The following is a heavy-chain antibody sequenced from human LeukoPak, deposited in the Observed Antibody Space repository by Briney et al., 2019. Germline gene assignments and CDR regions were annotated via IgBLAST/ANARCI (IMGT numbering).Heavy chain of an antibody. CDR2: TYYSGST. Sequence: PSETLSLTCTVSGGSISSYYWSWIRQPPGKGLEWIGYTYYSGSTNYNPSLKSRVTISVDTSKNQFSLKLSSVTAADTAVYYCARGGYCSSTSCRGFDYWGQGTLVTVSS. J-gene: IGHJ4*02. CDR3: ARGGYCSSTSCRGFDY. CDR1: GGSISSYY. V-gene: IGHV4-59*12. D-gene: IGHD2-2*01.